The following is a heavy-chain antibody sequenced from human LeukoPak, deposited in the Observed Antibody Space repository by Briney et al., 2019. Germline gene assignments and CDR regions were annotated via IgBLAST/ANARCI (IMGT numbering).Heavy chain of an antibody. J-gene: IGHJ3*02. CDR1: GFTFSGYE. D-gene: IGHD5-18*01. CDR2: ISSSGNTI. CDR3: AREDTAMVIGAFDI. Sequence: GGSLRLSCAASGFTFSGYEMNWVRQAPGKGLEWVSYISSSGNTIYYADSVKGRFTISRDTAKNSLYLQMSSLRAEDTAVYYCAREDTAMVIGAFDIWGQGTMVTVSS. V-gene: IGHV3-48*03.